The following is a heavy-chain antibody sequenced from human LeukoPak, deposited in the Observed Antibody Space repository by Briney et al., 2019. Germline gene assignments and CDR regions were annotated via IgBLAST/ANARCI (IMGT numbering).Heavy chain of an antibody. Sequence: ASVKVSCKASGYTFTSYDINWLRQATGQGLEWMGWMNPNSGNTGYAQKFQGRVTMTRNTSISTAYMELSSLRSEDTAVYYYARDFHDYVWGSYRQTDAFDIWGQGTMVSVSS. CDR2: MNPNSGNT. CDR3: ARDFHDYVWGSYRQTDAFDI. V-gene: IGHV1-8*01. D-gene: IGHD3-16*02. CDR1: GYTFTSYD. J-gene: IGHJ3*02.